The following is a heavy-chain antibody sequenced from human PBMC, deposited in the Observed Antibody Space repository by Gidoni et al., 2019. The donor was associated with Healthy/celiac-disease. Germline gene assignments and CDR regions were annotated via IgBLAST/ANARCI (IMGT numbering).Heavy chain of an antibody. V-gene: IGHV3-21*01. J-gene: IGHJ4*02. Sequence: EVQLVESGGGLVKPGGSLRLSCAASGFTFSSYSMNWFRQAPGKGLAWGSSISSSSSYIYYADSVKGRFTISRDNAKNSLYLQMNRLRAEDTAVYYCARESSYYYSSGYYSGFDYWGQGTLVTVSS. CDR3: ARESSYYYSSGYYSGFDY. CDR2: ISSSSSYI. CDR1: GFTFSSYS. D-gene: IGHD3-22*01.